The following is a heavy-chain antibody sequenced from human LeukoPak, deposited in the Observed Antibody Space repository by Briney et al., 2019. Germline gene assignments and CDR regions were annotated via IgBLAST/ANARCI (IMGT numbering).Heavy chain of an antibody. Sequence: GASVKVSCKASGYTFTNYYLHWVRQAPGQGLEWMGIINPSAGTASYPQKFQGRVTMTRDTSTTTVYMELTSLRSEDTAAYYCARNGWVGAPQLVAFDVWGRGTMVTVSS. J-gene: IGHJ3*01. CDR3: ARNGWVGAPQLVAFDV. D-gene: IGHD1-26*01. V-gene: IGHV1-46*01. CDR2: INPSAGTA. CDR1: GYTFTNYY.